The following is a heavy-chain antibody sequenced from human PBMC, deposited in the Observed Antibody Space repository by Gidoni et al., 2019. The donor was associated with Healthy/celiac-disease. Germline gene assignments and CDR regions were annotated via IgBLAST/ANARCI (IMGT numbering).Heavy chain of an antibody. D-gene: IGHD5-12*01. CDR3: ARGMATSYYYYYYMDV. CDR1: GGPFSRYA. Sequence: QVQLVQSGAEVKKPGSSVKVSCKASGGPFSRYAISWVRQAPGQGLEWMGGIIPIFGTANYAQKFQGRVTITADESTSTAYMELSSLRSEDTAVYYCARGMATSYYYYYYMDVWGKGTTVTVSS. V-gene: IGHV1-69*01. CDR2: IIPIFGTA. J-gene: IGHJ6*03.